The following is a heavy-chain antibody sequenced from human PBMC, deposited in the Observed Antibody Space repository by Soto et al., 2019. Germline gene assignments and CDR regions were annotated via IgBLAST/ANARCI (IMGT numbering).Heavy chain of an antibody. CDR3: ARDRVDVVVPAALDY. D-gene: IGHD2-2*01. Sequence: QVQLVESGGGVVQPGRSLRLSCAASGFTFSSYGMHWVRQAPGKGLEWVAVIWCDGSNKYYADSVKGRFTISRDNSKNTLYLQMNSLRAEDTAVYYCARDRVDVVVPAALDYWGQGTLVTVSS. J-gene: IGHJ4*02. CDR1: GFTFSSYG. CDR2: IWCDGSNK. V-gene: IGHV3-33*01.